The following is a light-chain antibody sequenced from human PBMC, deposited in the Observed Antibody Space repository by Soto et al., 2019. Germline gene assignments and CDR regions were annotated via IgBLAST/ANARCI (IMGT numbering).Light chain of an antibody. CDR2: DAS. V-gene: IGKV1-33*01. Sequence: DIQMTQSPSSLSASVGDRVTITCQASQDISNYLNWYQQKPGKAPKLLIYDASNLETGVPSRFRGSNSGSDFNFTIISLQPEDIATYYCQQYDNLPSITFGQGTRLEIK. J-gene: IGKJ5*01. CDR1: QDISNY. CDR3: QQYDNLPSIT.